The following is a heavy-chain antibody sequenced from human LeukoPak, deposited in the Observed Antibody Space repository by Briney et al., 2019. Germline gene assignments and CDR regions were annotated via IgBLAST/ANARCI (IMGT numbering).Heavy chain of an antibody. J-gene: IGHJ4*02. V-gene: IGHV1-69*04. CDR2: IIPILGIA. Sequence: SVKVSCKASGGTXSSYAISGVRQAPGQGLEWMGRIIPILGIANYAQKFQGRVTITADKTTSTAYMELSSLRSEDTAVYYCARDLIAVAGRDGYWGQGTLVTVSS. CDR1: GGTXSSYA. D-gene: IGHD6-19*01. CDR3: ARDLIAVAGRDGY.